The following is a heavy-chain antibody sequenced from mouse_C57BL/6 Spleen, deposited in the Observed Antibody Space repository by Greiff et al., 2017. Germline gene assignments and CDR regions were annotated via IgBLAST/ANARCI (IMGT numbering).Heavy chain of an antibody. D-gene: IGHD1-1*01. Sequence: VQLQQSGAELVRPGASVTLSCKASGYTFTDYEMHWVKQTPVHGLEWIGAIDPETGGTAYNQKFKGKAILTADKSSSTAYMELRSLTSEDSAVYYCKRWGTTVVASDYWGQGTTLTVSS. CDR1: GYTFTDYE. CDR3: KRWGTTVVASDY. CDR2: IDPETGGT. J-gene: IGHJ2*01. V-gene: IGHV1-15*01.